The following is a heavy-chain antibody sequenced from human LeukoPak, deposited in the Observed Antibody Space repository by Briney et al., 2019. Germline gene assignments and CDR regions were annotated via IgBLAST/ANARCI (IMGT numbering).Heavy chain of an antibody. CDR3: AREPPSSGYYGFNWFDP. CDR1: GGTFSSYA. CDR2: IIPIFGTA. J-gene: IGHJ5*02. D-gene: IGHD3-22*01. V-gene: IGHV1-69*05. Sequence: SVKVSCKXSGGTFSSYAISWVRQAPGQGLEWMGGIIPIFGTANYSQKFQGRVTITTDESTSTAYMELSSLRSEDTAVYYCAREPPSSGYYGFNWFDPWGQGTLVTVSP.